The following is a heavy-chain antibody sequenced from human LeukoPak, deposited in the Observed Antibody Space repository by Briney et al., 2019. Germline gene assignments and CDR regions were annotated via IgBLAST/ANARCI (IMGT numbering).Heavy chain of an antibody. V-gene: IGHV1-2*02. CDR1: GYTFTGYY. D-gene: IGHD3-22*01. CDR2: INPNSGGT. J-gene: IGHJ4*02. Sequence: VASVKVSCKASGYTFTGYYMHWVRQAPGQGLEWMGWINPNSGGTNYAQKFQGRVTMTRDTSISTVYMELSRLKSDDTAVYYCARVVDYYDNHFDYWGQGTLVTVSS. CDR3: ARVVDYYDNHFDY.